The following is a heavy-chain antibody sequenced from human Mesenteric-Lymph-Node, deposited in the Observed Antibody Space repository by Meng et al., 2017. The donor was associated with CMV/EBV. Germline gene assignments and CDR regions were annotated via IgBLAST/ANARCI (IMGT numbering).Heavy chain of an antibody. Sequence: SETLSLTCTVSGGSVSSGSYYWSWIRQPPGKGLEWIGYITYRGSTYQNPSLKSRLSISVDTSKSQFSLKLSSVSAADTAVYYCVRETTIFGEAAFDFWGQGTMVTVSS. CDR2: ITYRGST. CDR3: VRETTIFGEAAFDF. CDR1: GGSVSSGSYY. J-gene: IGHJ3*01. D-gene: IGHD3-3*01. V-gene: IGHV4-30-4*08.